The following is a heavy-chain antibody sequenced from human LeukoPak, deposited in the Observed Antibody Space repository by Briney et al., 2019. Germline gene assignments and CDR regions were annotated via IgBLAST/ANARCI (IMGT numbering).Heavy chain of an antibody. D-gene: IGHD6-19*01. CDR1: GSSICSYY. V-gene: IGHV4-59*01. J-gene: IGHJ2*01. CDR2: IFYSGST. CDR3: ARELTNRITVAGRYYFDL. Sequence: SETLSLTCTVSGSSICSYYWSWIRQPPGKGLEWIGYIFYSGSTNYNASLKSRVTISVETSKNQFSLKLTSVTAADTAVYYCARELTNRITVAGRYYFDLWGRGTPVTVSS.